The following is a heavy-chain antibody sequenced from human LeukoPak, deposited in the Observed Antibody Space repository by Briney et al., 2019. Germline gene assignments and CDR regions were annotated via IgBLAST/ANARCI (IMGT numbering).Heavy chain of an antibody. D-gene: IGHD3-10*01. CDR1: GFTVSSNY. V-gene: IGHV3-66*01. J-gene: IGHJ4*02. CDR3: VKGGDYYGSGSYGWVDY. Sequence: PGGSLRLSCAASGFTVSSNYMSWVRQAPGKGLEWVSVIYSGGSTYYADSVKGRFTISRDNSKNTLYLQMSSLRAEDTAVYYCVKGGDYYGSGSYGWVDYWGQGTLVTVSS. CDR2: IYSGGST.